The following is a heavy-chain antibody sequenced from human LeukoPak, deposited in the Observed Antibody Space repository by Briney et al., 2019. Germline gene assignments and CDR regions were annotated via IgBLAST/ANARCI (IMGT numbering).Heavy chain of an antibody. CDR2: INHSGGT. V-gene: IGHV4-34*01. CDR3: ARGGEYGSGSYYKY. CDR1: GGSFSGYY. J-gene: IGHJ4*02. Sequence: PSETLSLTCAVYGGSFSGYYWSWIRQPPGKGLEWIGEINHSGGTNYNPSLKSRVTISVDTSKNQFSLKLSSVTAADTAVYYCARGGEYGSGSYYKYWGQGTLVTVSS. D-gene: IGHD3-10*01.